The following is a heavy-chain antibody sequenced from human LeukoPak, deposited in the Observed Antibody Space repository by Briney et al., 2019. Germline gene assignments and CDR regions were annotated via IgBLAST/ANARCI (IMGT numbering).Heavy chain of an antibody. V-gene: IGHV3-23*01. CDR2: ISGSGGST. J-gene: IGHJ5*02. Sequence: GGSLRLSCAASGFTFSSYAMSWVRQAPGKGLEWGSAISGSGGSTYYADSVKGRFTISRDNSKNTLYLQMNSLRAEDTAVYYCAKDEPYGSGSYYPGGFDPWGQGTLVTVSS. CDR1: GFTFSSYA. CDR3: AKDEPYGSGSYYPGGFDP. D-gene: IGHD3-10*01.